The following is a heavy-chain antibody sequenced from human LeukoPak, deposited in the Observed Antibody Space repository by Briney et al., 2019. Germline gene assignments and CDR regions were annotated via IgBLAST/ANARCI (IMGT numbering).Heavy chain of an antibody. CDR2: ISGSGGST. CDR3: ARVGRAIIVVVPAATVDY. D-gene: IGHD2-2*01. CDR1: GFTFSSYA. V-gene: IGHV3-23*01. J-gene: IGHJ4*02. Sequence: GGSLRLSCAASGFTFSSYAMSWVREAPGKGLEWVSAISGSGGSTYYADSVKGRFTISRDNAKNSLYLQMNSLRAEDTAVYYCARVGRAIIVVVPAATVDYWGQGTLATVSS.